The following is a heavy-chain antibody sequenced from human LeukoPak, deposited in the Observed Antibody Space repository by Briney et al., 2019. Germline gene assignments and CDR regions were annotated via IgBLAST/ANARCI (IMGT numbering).Heavy chain of an antibody. CDR1: GLTFSNAW. V-gene: IGHV3-15*01. CDR2: IKSKTDGGTT. D-gene: IGHD2-2*01. CDR3: TTRYQLLSVDY. Sequence: PGGSLRLSCAASGLTFSNAWMSWVRQAPGKGLEWVGRIKSKTDGGTTDYAAPVKGRFTISRDDSKNTLYLQMNSLKTEDTAVYYCTTRYQLLSVDYWGQGTLVTVSS. J-gene: IGHJ4*02.